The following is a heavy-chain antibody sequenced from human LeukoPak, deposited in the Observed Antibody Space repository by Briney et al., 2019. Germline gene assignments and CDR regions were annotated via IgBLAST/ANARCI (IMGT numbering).Heavy chain of an antibody. V-gene: IGHV4-39*07. CDR2: IYYSGST. CDR3: ATSENYSPFHY. CDR1: GGSISSSSYY. D-gene: IGHD2-15*01. Sequence: SETLSLTCTVSGGSISSSSYYWGWIRQPPGKGLEWIGSIYYSGSTNYNPSLKSRVTISIDTARNQFYLDIPTVTAADTAVYYCATSENYSPFHYWGQGTLVTVSS. J-gene: IGHJ4*02.